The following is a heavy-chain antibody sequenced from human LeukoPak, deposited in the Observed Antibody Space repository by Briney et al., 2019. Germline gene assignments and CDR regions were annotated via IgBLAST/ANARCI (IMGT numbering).Heavy chain of an antibody. V-gene: IGHV3-20*04. Sequence: SGGSLRLSCAASGFTFDVYGLSWVRQAPGKGLESVSGINWNGGSRGYADSVKGRFTMSRDNAKNSLYLQMNSLRADDTALYYWGRGAADDLFDMGGRGKGTTVTVAS. D-gene: IGHD3/OR15-3a*01. CDR2: INWNGGSR. CDR3: GRGAADDLFDMGG. CDR1: GFTFDVYG. J-gene: IGHJ6*03.